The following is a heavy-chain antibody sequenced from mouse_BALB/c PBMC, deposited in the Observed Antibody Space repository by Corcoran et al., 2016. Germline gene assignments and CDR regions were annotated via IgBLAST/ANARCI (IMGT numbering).Heavy chain of an antibody. CDR3: ARLYPGIAMDY. V-gene: IGHV1S136*01. J-gene: IGHJ4*01. Sequence: EVQLQQSGPELVKPGASVKMSCKASGYTFTSYVMHWVKQKPGQSLEWIGCINPYNDGTKYNEKFKGKATLTSDKSSSTAYMELSSLTSEDSAVYYCARLYPGIAMDYWGQGTSVTVSS. CDR1: GYTFTSYV. CDR2: INPYNDGT.